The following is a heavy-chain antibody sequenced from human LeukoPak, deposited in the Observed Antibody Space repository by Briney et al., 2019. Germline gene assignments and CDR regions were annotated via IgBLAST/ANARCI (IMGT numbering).Heavy chain of an antibody. D-gene: IGHD5-12*01. CDR3: ARGGSGYALNWFDP. CDR2: IYYSGTT. Sequence: SETLSLTCTVSGGSISSGDYYWSWIRQPPGKGLEWIGYIYYSGTTYYNPSLKSRVTISIDTPKNQFSLKLSSVTAADTAVYYCARGGSGYALNWFDPWGQGTLVTVSS. J-gene: IGHJ5*02. V-gene: IGHV4-30-4*02. CDR1: GGSISSGDYY.